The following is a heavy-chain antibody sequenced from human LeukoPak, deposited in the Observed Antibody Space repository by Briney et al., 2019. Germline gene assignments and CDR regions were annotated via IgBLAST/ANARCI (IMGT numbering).Heavy chain of an antibody. V-gene: IGHV3-23*01. CDR3: AMALSSIRKVPDY. Sequence: QSGGSLRLSCAVSGFTFSSYAMNWVRQAPGKGLEWVSTITGSGGSAYYAGSVKGRFTISRDNSKNTLYLQMNSLRAEDTAVYYCAMALSSIRKVPDYWGQGTLVTVSS. D-gene: IGHD5-12*01. CDR2: ITGSGGSA. CDR1: GFTFSSYA. J-gene: IGHJ4*02.